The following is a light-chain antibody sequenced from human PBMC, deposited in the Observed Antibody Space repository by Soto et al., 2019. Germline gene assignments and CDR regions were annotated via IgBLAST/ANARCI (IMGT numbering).Light chain of an antibody. V-gene: IGKV3-20*01. CDR3: QQYGRSPFT. CDR2: GAS. J-gene: IGKJ3*01. Sequence: EIVLTQSPGTLSLSPGERATLSCRASQSVSSNNLAWYQQRPGQAPRVVIYGASTRATGIPERFSGSGSGTVFTLTISRLAPEDFAVYYCQQYGRSPFTFGPGTKVDIK. CDR1: QSVSSNN.